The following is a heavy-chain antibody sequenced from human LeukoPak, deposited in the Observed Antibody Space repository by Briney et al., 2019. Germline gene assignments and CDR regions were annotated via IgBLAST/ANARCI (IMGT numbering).Heavy chain of an antibody. CDR1: GFTFSSYA. CDR3: AKDANWDGGRGVFDF. V-gene: IGHV3-23*01. D-gene: IGHD1-1*01. Sequence: GGSLRLSCAASGFTFSSYAMSWVRQAPGKGLEWVSAISGSGGSTYYADSVKGRFTISRGNSKNTLYLQMNSLRAEDTAVYYCAKDANWDGGRGVFDFWGQGALVNVSS. J-gene: IGHJ4*01. CDR2: ISGSGGST.